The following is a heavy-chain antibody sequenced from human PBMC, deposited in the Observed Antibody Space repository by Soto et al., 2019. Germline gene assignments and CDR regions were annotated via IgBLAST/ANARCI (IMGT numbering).Heavy chain of an antibody. V-gene: IGHV3-23*01. D-gene: IGHD1-26*01. CDR3: EKTWGVVGATGY. CDR1: GFTFSSYA. Sequence: SGGSLRLSCAASGFTFSSYAMSWVRQVPGKGLEWVSAISGSGGSTYYADSVKGRFTISRGNSKNTLYLQMNSLRAEDTAVYYCEKTWGVVGATGYWGQGTLVTVSS. J-gene: IGHJ4*02. CDR2: ISGSGGST.